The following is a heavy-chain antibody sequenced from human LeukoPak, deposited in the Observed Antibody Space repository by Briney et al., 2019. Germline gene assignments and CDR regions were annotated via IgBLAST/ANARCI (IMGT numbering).Heavy chain of an antibody. J-gene: IGHJ5*02. CDR2: IYYGGST. Sequence: SETLSLTCTVSGGSISSYYWSWIRQPPGKGLEWIGYIYYGGSTNYNPSLKSRVTISVDTSKNQFSLKLSSVTAADTAVYYCARHGYSGYDYWFDPWGQGTPVTVSS. D-gene: IGHD5-12*01. CDR1: GGSISSYY. V-gene: IGHV4-59*08. CDR3: ARHGYSGYDYWFDP.